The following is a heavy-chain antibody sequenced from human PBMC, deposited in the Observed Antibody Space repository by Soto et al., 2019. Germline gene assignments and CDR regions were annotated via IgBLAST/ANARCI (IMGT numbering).Heavy chain of an antibody. V-gene: IGHV3-48*03. CDR3: ARDESISGTTLG. Sequence: LRLSCAASGFTFSSYEMNWVRQAPGKGLEWVSFISGSGSITYYADSVKGRFTISRDNAKNSLYLQMNSLRVEDTAVYYCARDESISGTTLGWGQGTLVTVSS. D-gene: IGHD1-7*01. J-gene: IGHJ4*02. CDR2: ISGSGSIT. CDR1: GFTFSSYE.